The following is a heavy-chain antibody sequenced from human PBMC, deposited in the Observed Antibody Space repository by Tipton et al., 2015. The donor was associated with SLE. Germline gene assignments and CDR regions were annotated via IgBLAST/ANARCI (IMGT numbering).Heavy chain of an antibody. CDR2: IYFSGTT. J-gene: IGHJ4*02. V-gene: IGHV4-31*03. D-gene: IGHD3-10*01. Sequence: TLSLTCSVSGASITSAGYYWSWMRQYPGKGLEWIGNIYFSGTTYYNPSLKSRVFISEDTSKDQFSLKLASVTAADTGVYYCARRGDLQYYFPSWGPGTLVTVS. CDR1: GASITSAGYY. CDR3: ARRGDLQYYFPS.